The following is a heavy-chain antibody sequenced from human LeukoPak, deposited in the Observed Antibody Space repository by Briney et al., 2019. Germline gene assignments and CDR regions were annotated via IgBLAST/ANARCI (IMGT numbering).Heavy chain of an antibody. J-gene: IGHJ4*02. CDR2: IKQDGSEK. Sequence: GGSLRLSCAASGFTFSRYWMSWVRQAPGKGLEWVANIKQDGSEKYYVDSVKGRFTISRDNAKNSLYLQMNSLRAEDTAVYYCARVRDGNDYWGQGTLVTVSS. CDR1: GFTFSRYW. V-gene: IGHV3-7*01. D-gene: IGHD1-1*01. CDR3: ARVRDGNDY.